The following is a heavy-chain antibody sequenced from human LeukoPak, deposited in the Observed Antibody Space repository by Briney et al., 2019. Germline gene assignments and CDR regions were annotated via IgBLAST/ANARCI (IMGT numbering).Heavy chain of an antibody. CDR2: ISGSGGST. D-gene: IGHD6-13*01. CDR1: GFTFSSYA. Sequence: SGGSLRLSCAASGFTFSSYAMSWVRQAPGKGLEWVSAISGSGGSTYYADSVKGRFTISRDNSKNTLYLQMNSLRAEDTAVYYCAKTRYSSSWFPPSNLDYWGQGTLVTVSS. J-gene: IGHJ4*02. V-gene: IGHV3-23*01. CDR3: AKTRYSSSWFPPSNLDY.